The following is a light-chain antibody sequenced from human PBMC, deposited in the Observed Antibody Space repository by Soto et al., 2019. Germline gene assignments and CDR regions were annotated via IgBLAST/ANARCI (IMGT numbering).Light chain of an antibody. CDR1: SSDVGIYNY. Sequence: QSMLTQPASVSGSPGQSITISCTGTSSDVGIYNYVSWYQQHPGKAPKLMIFEVSNRPSGVSNRFSGSKSGNTASLTISGLQAEDEANYYCSSYTSSSTPYVFGTGTKLTVL. V-gene: IGLV2-14*01. CDR3: SSYTSSSTPYV. J-gene: IGLJ1*01. CDR2: EVS.